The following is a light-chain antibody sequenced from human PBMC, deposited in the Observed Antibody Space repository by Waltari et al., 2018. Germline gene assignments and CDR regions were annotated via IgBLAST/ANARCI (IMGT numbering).Light chain of an antibody. Sequence: QSVLTQPPSVSGAPGQRVTISCTGSSSNIGAPYNVHWYQQLPGTAPKLLIYRNNNRTSGVPDRFSGSKPDPSSYLAITGLQAEDEADYYCQSYDSSLSGLVVFGGGTKLTVL. CDR1: SSNIGAPYN. J-gene: IGLJ2*01. CDR2: RNN. V-gene: IGLV1-40*01. CDR3: QSYDSSLSGLVV.